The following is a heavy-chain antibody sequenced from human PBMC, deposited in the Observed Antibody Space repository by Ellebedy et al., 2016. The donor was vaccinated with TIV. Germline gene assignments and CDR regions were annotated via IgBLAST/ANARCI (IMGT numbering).Heavy chain of an antibody. J-gene: IGHJ5*02. V-gene: IGHV3-21*01. Sequence: GESLKISCAASGFTFSSYSMNWVRQAPGKGLEWVSSISSSSSYIYYADSVKGRFTISRDNAKNSLYLQMNSLRAEDTAVYYCARDPHTDSSWYGFSWFDPWGQGTLVTVSS. CDR2: ISSSSSYI. D-gene: IGHD6-13*01. CDR1: GFTFSSYS. CDR3: ARDPHTDSSWYGFSWFDP.